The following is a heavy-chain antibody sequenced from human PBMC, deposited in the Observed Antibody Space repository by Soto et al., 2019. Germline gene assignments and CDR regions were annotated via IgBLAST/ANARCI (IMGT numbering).Heavy chain of an antibody. CDR3: TSRPIYDSSGYYYVKVDY. D-gene: IGHD3-22*01. CDR2: IYSGGST. CDR1: GFTVSSNY. Sequence: PGGSLRLSCAASGFTVSSNYMSWVRQAPGKGLEWVSVIYSGGSTYYADSVKGRFTISRDNSKNTLYLQMNSLKTEDTAVYYCTSRPIYDSSGYYYVKVDYWGQGTLVTVSS. J-gene: IGHJ4*02. V-gene: IGHV3-66*01.